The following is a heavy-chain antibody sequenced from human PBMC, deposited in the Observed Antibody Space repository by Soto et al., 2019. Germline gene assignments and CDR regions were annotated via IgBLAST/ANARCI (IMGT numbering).Heavy chain of an antibody. D-gene: IGHD3-10*01. CDR2: ISGSGGST. J-gene: IGHJ4*02. CDR1: GFTFSSYA. Sequence: GGALRLSCAASGFTFSSYAMSWVRQAPGKGLEWVSAISGSGGSTYYADSVKGRFTISRDNSKNTLYLQMNSLRAEDTAVHYCAKDPTMVRSYWGQGTLVTVSS. V-gene: IGHV3-23*01. CDR3: AKDPTMVRSY.